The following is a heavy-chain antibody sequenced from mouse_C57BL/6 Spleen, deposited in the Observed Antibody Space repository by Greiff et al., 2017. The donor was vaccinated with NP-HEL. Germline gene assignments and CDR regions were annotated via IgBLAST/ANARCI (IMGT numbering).Heavy chain of an antibody. CDR2: IRNKANNHAT. V-gene: IGHV6-6*01. CDR1: GFTFSDAW. CDR3: TREGSYGSPFAY. J-gene: IGHJ3*01. D-gene: IGHD1-1*01. Sequence: EVKLMESGGGLVQPGGSMKLSCAASGFTFSDAWMDWVRQSPEKGLEWVAEIRNKANNHATYYAESVKGRFTISRDDSKSSVYLQMNSLRAEDTGIYYCTREGSYGSPFAYWGQGTLVTVSA.